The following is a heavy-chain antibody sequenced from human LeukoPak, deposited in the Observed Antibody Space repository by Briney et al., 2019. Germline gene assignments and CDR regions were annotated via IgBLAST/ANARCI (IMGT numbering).Heavy chain of an antibody. Sequence: HTGGSLRLSCAASGFTFSSYAMSWVRQAPGKGLEWVSAISGSGGSTYYADSVKGRFTISRDNSKNTLYLQMNSLRAEDTAVYYCARSISDYYDSSGYQPIDYWGQGTLVTVSS. CDR2: ISGSGGST. D-gene: IGHD3-22*01. J-gene: IGHJ4*02. CDR1: GFTFSSYA. CDR3: ARSISDYYDSSGYQPIDY. V-gene: IGHV3-23*01.